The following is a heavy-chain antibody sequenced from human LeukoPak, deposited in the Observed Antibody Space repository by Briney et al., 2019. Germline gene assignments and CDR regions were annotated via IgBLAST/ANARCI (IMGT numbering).Heavy chain of an antibody. CDR1: GGTFSSYA. CDR3: ASQARSRDGYNYGFGY. V-gene: IGHV1-69*04. CDR2: IIPILGIA. Sequence: SVKVSCKASGGTFSSYAISWVRQAPGQGLEWMGRIIPILGIANYAQKFQGRVTITADKSTSTAYMELSSLRSEDTAVYYCASQARSRDGYNYGFGYWGQGTLVTVSS. J-gene: IGHJ4*02. D-gene: IGHD5-24*01.